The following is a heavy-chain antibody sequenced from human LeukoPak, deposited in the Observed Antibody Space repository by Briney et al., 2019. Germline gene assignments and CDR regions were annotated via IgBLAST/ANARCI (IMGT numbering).Heavy chain of an antibody. Sequence: PGGSLRLSCAASGFTFSSYGMHWVRQAPGKGLEWVAFIRDDGSNKYYADSVKGRFTISRGNSKNTLYLRMNSLRAEDTAVYYCAKVTTVTTGFDYWGQGTLVTVSS. D-gene: IGHD4-17*01. CDR2: IRDDGSNK. CDR3: AKVTTVTTGFDY. V-gene: IGHV3-30*02. CDR1: GFTFSSYG. J-gene: IGHJ4*02.